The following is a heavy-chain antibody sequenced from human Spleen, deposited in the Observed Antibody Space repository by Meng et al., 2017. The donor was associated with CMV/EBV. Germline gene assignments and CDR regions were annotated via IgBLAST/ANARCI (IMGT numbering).Heavy chain of an antibody. CDR3: ARETGFYGSGSRLQKSYNWFDP. J-gene: IGHJ5*02. V-gene: IGHV4-30-4*01. Sequence: YYWSWIRRPPGRGLEWIGYISSSGITSYNPSLMRRISISLDTSKNQFTLKLNSVTAADTAVYYCARETGFYGSGSRLQKSYNWFDPWGQGTLVTVSS. D-gene: IGHD3-10*01. CDR2: ISSSGIT. CDR1: YY.